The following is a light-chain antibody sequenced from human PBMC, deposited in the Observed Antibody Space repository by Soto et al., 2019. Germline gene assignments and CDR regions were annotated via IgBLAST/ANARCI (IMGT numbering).Light chain of an antibody. J-gene: IGLJ3*02. CDR3: CSYAGSSTLV. CDR1: SSDVGGHNY. CDR2: EGS. V-gene: IGLV2-23*01. Sequence: QSALTQPASVSGSPGQSITISCTGTSSDVGGHNYVSWYQQHPGKAPKLMIYEGSERPSGVSDRLSGSKSGNTASLTISGLQAEDEADYYCCSYAGSSTLVFGGGTKVTVL.